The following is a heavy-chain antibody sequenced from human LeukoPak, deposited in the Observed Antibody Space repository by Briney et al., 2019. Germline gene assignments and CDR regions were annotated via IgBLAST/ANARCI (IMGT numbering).Heavy chain of an antibody. Sequence: GGSLRLSCAASGFTFTSYSMNWVRQAPGKGGEGISYISSSSSTIYYADSVKGRFTISRDNARNSLYLQMNSLRAEDTAVYYCARDHHRRYYDDQARDTFDIWGQGTMVTVSS. CDR2: ISSSSSTI. J-gene: IGHJ3*02. CDR3: ARDHHRRYYDDQARDTFDI. CDR1: GFTFTSYS. V-gene: IGHV3-48*01. D-gene: IGHD3-22*01.